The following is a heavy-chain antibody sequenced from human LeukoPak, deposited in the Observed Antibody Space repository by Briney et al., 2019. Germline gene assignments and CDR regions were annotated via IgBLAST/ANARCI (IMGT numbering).Heavy chain of an antibody. CDR2: IYYSGST. CDR1: GGSISSYY. J-gene: IGHJ5*02. V-gene: IGHV4-59*01. D-gene: IGHD6-13*01. CDR3: AGWAAGFDP. Sequence: SETLSLTCTVSGGSISSYYWSWIRQPPGKGLEWIGYIYYSGSTNYNPSLKSRVTISVDTSKNQFSLKLSSVTAADTAVYYYAGWAAGFDPWGQGTLVTVSS.